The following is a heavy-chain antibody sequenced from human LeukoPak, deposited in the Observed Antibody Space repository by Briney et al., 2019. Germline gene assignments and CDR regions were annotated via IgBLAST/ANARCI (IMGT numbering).Heavy chain of an antibody. Sequence: PSQTLSLTCTVSGGSISSGGYYWSWIRQHPGKGLEWIGYIYYSGSTYYNPSLTSRVTISVDASKNQFSLKLSSVTAADTAVYYCARGGSYYGSGSYGHDYGMDVWGQGTTVTVSS. J-gene: IGHJ6*02. CDR1: GGSISSGGYY. CDR2: IYYSGST. V-gene: IGHV4-30-4*08. CDR3: ARGGSYYGSGSYGHDYGMDV. D-gene: IGHD3-10*01.